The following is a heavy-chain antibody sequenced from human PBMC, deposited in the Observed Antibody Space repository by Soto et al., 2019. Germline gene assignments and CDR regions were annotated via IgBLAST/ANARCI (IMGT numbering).Heavy chain of an antibody. CDR3: ARAGYGIPFDY. CDR1: GFTFSHYW. J-gene: IGHJ4*02. CDR2: IKEDGSEI. V-gene: IGHV3-7*03. D-gene: IGHD4-17*01. Sequence: TGGSLRLSCAASGFTFSHYWMNWVRQAPGKGLEWLANIKEDGSEIYCVASVKGRFTISRDNTKNSLYLQMNSLRAEDTALYYCARAGYGIPFDYWGQGTLVTVSS.